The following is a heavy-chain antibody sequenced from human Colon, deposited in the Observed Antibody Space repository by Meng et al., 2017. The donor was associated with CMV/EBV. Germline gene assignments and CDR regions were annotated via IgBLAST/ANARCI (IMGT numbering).Heavy chain of an antibody. Sequence: QVVWSGGGLVQPGGLLRRSCAASGFTVSSNYMSWVRQAPGKGLEWVSVIYSGGSTYYADSVKGRFTISRDNSKNTLYLQMNSLRAEDTAVYYCARDSSSWYADYWGQGTLVTVSS. D-gene: IGHD6-13*01. CDR1: GFTVSSNY. CDR2: IYSGGST. CDR3: ARDSSSWYADY. J-gene: IGHJ4*02. V-gene: IGHV3-66*01.